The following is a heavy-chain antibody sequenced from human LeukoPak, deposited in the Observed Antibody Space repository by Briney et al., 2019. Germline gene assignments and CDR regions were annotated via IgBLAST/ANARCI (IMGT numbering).Heavy chain of an antibody. CDR1: GFTFSRYA. D-gene: IGHD3-22*01. CDR2: ISYHGSNQ. V-gene: IGHV3-30-3*01. J-gene: IGHJ4*02. CDR3: ASDPFDSSGYYPLDY. Sequence: GKSLILSCAASGFTFSRYAMHWVRQAPGKGLEWVAVISYHGSNQYYADSMKGRFTISRDNSKSTLYLQMNSLRPEDTAVYYCASDPFDSSGYYPLDYWGQGTLVTVSS.